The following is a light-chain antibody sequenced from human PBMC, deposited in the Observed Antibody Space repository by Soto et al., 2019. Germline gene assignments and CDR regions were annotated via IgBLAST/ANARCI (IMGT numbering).Light chain of an antibody. Sequence: QSVLTQASSASGTPGQRVTISCSGSTSNIGSNYVYWYQQLPGMAPKLLIYSDNQRPSGVPDRFSGSKSGTSASLAISGLRSEDESDYYCATWDDSLSGVVFGGGTKVTVL. V-gene: IGLV1-47*01. CDR3: ATWDDSLSGVV. CDR2: SDN. CDR1: TSNIGSNY. J-gene: IGLJ2*01.